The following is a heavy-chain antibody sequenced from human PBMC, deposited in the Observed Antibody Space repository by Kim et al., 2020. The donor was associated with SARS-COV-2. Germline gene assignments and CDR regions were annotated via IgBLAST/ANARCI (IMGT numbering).Heavy chain of an antibody. D-gene: IGHD3-10*02. Sequence: GSTNYSPSLKSRLTISLDMSKNQFSLNLTSVTAADTAVYYCTGCSGWLTDLWGRGTLITVSS. CDR3: TGCSGWLTDL. CDR2: GST. V-gene: IGHV4-59*01. J-gene: IGHJ2*01.